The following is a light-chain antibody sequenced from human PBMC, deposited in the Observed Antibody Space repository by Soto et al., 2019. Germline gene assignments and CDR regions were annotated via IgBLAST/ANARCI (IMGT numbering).Light chain of an antibody. J-gene: IGKJ2*01. CDR3: QQSYSTPPMYT. CDR2: AAS. Sequence: DIQMTQSPSSLSASVGYRVTITCRASQSISSYLNWYHQKPGKAPKLLIYAASSLQSGDPSRFSGSGSGTDFTLTISSLQPEDFANYSCQQSYSTPPMYTFGQGTKLEIK. V-gene: IGKV1-39*01. CDR1: QSISSY.